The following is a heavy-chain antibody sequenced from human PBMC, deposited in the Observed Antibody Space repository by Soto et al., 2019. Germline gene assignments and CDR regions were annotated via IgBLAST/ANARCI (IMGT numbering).Heavy chain of an antibody. D-gene: IGHD2-2*01. CDR3: ATPRDASYYYYGMDV. Sequence: EVQLVESGGGLVQPGGSLRLSCAASGFTFSSYAMSWVRQAPGKGLEWVSAISGSGAGTYYADSVKGRFSISRDNSKNTLFLQMNRLRAEDTAVYYCATPRDASYYYYGMDVWGQATKVTVSS. J-gene: IGHJ6*02. CDR1: GFTFSSYA. CDR2: ISGSGAGT. V-gene: IGHV3-23*04.